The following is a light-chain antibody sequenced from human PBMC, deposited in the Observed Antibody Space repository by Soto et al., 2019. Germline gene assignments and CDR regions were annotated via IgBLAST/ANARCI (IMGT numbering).Light chain of an antibody. CDR3: QQYSDSPPT. CDR2: GAS. V-gene: IGKV3-20*01. J-gene: IGKJ1*01. CDR1: HFVASSY. Sequence: EIVLTQSPGTLSLSPGERATLSCSASHFVASSYVAWYRQKPGQAPRLLIYGASSRATGIPDRFSGSGSGTDFNFTIGRLEPEDFAMYYCQQYSDSPPTFGQGTKVDIK.